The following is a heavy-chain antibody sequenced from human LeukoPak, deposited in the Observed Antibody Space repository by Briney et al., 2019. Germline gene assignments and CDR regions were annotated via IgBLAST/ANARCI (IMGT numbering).Heavy chain of an antibody. Sequence: SETLSLTCNVSGDSITDYYWSWIRQPPGKGLEWIGFIYHSGNTNYNPSLASRVTISVDTSKNQFSLKLSSVTAADTAVYYCARGVRYFDYWGQGTLVTVSS. J-gene: IGHJ4*02. V-gene: IGHV4-59*01. CDR1: GDSITDYY. CDR2: IYHSGNT. CDR3: ARGVRYFDY. D-gene: IGHD4-23*01.